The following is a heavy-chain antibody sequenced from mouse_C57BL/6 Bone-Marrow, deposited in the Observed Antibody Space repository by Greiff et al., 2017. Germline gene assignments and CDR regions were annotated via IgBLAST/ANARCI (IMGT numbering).Heavy chain of an antibody. CDR2: ISSCGSYT. CDR1: GFTFSSYG. J-gene: IGHJ4*01. V-gene: IGHV5-6*02. CDR3: AKRGMDY. Sequence: DVMLVESGGDLVKPGGSLKLSCAASGFTFSSYGMSWVRQTPDQRLEWVATISSCGSYTYYPDSVKGRFTFSRANAKNTLYLQMSRLKSEDKAMYYCAKRGMDYWGQGSSVTDSS.